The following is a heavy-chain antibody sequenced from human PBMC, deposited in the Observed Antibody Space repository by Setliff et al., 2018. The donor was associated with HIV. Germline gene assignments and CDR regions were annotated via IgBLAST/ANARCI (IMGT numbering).Heavy chain of an antibody. V-gene: IGHV4-39*01. J-gene: IGHJ4*02. CDR2: ISYTGST. Sequence: LSLICSVYGTSFSDHYWGWIRQPPGKGLEWIGTISYTGSTYYDPSLKSRVTISLDTSKNQFFLKLSSVTAPDTAIYYCARQTWEYYDTLTGYYRSPKNFDSWGQGTLVTVSS. D-gene: IGHD3-9*01. CDR3: ARQTWEYYDTLTGYYRSPKNFDS. CDR1: GTSFSDHY.